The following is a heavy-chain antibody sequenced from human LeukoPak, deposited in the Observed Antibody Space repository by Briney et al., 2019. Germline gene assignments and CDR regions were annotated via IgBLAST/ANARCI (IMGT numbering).Heavy chain of an antibody. Sequence: PGGSLRLSCAASGFIFSNCAMSWVRQAPGKGLEWVSGISGSGVSTYYADSVKGRFTISRDNSKNTLYLQMNSLRAEDTAVYYCAKGNTLNYIYDAFDIWGQGTVVTVSS. CDR1: GFIFSNCA. CDR3: AKGNTLNYIYDAFDI. J-gene: IGHJ3*02. D-gene: IGHD1-7*01. V-gene: IGHV3-23*01. CDR2: ISGSGVST.